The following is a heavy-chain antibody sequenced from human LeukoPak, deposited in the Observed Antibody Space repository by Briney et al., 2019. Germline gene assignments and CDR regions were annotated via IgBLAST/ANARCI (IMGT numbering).Heavy chain of an antibody. CDR3: ATDFYDST. V-gene: IGHV3-15*07. Sequence: GGSLRLSCAASGFSFSNAWMNWVRQAPGKGLEWVGRIRSNSDGGTIDYAAPVKGRFTLSRDDSKTTLYLQMDSLQTEDTAVYYCATDFYDSTWGQGTLVTVSS. J-gene: IGHJ5*02. D-gene: IGHD3-22*01. CDR1: GFSFSNAW. CDR2: IRSNSDGGTI.